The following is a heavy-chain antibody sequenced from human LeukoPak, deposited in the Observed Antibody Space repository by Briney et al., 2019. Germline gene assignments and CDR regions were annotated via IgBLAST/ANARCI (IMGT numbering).Heavy chain of an antibody. CDR2: IHQHGSKE. CDR1: GFTFSSYG. CDR3: AKVGSGSYLSSAFDI. D-gene: IGHD1-26*01. V-gene: IGHV3-7*03. Sequence: GGSLRLSCAASGFTFSSYGMHWVRQAPGKGLEWVANIHQHGSKENYLDSVKGRFTISRDNAKSSIYLQMNSLRAEDTAVYYCAKVGSGSYLSSAFDIWGQGTMVTVSS. J-gene: IGHJ3*02.